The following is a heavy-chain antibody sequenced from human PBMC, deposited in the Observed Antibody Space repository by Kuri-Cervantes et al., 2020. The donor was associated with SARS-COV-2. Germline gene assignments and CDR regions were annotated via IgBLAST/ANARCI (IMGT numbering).Heavy chain of an antibody. CDR3: ARVIAAAGREGY. V-gene: IGHV4-39*01. D-gene: IGHD6-13*01. CDR1: GGSISSSSYY. CDR2: IYYSGST. Sequence: GSLRLSCTVSGGSISSSSYYWGWIRQPPGKGLEWIGSIYYSGSTYYNPSLKSRVTISVGTSKNQFSLKLSSVTAANTAVYYCARVIAAAGREGYWGQGTLVTVSS. J-gene: IGHJ4*02.